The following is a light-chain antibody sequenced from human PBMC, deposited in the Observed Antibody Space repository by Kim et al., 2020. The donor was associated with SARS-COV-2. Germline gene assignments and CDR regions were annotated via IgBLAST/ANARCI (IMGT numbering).Light chain of an antibody. CDR1: SSNSGSNS. CDR3: AAWDDSLNGRGV. V-gene: IGLV1-44*01. CDR2: SES. J-gene: IGLJ3*02. Sequence: RVTISCPGSSSNSGSNSVSWYQQFPGKAPRLHSYSESQRPSGVPGRFSESESGGSACLAISGLQSDDEADYYCAAWDDSLNGRGVFGGGTQLT.